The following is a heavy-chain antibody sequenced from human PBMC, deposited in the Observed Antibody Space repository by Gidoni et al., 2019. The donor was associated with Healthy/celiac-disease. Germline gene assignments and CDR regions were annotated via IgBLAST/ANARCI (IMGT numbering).Heavy chain of an antibody. CDR1: GFTFSSYG. D-gene: IGHD4-17*01. J-gene: IGHJ4*02. Sequence: QVQLVESGGGVVQPGRSLRLSCAASGFTFSSYGMHWVRQAPGKGLELVAVIWDDGSNKYYADSVKGRFTSSRDNSKNTLYLQMNSLRAEDTAVYYCARGDEYGEGSLGYYFDYWGQGTLVTVSS. V-gene: IGHV3-33*01. CDR2: IWDDGSNK. CDR3: ARGDEYGEGSLGYYFDY.